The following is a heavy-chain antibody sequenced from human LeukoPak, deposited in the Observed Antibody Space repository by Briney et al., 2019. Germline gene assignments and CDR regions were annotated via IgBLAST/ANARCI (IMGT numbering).Heavy chain of an antibody. Sequence: ASVKVSCKASGYTFISYGISWVRQAPGQGLEWMGWISSYNGNTKYAEKLQGRVTMTTDTSTSTAYMELRSLRSDDTAVYYCARVQLERSGEPFYYWGQGTLVTVSS. CDR3: ARVQLERSGEPFYY. D-gene: IGHD1-1*01. CDR1: GYTFISYG. J-gene: IGHJ4*02. CDR2: ISSYNGNT. V-gene: IGHV1-18*01.